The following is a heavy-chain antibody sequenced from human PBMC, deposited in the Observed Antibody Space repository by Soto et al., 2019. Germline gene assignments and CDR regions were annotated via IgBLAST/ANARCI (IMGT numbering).Heavy chain of an antibody. CDR1: GFTFSSCA. Sequence: PGGSLRLSCAASGFTFSSCAMSWVRQAPGKGLEWVSAISGSGGSTYYADSVKGRFTISRDNSKNTLYLQMNSLRAEDTAVYYCAREKSNYDFWSGYRTSPYYFDYWGQGTLVNVSS. V-gene: IGHV3-23*01. CDR2: ISGSGGST. D-gene: IGHD3-3*01. J-gene: IGHJ4*02. CDR3: AREKSNYDFWSGYRTSPYYFDY.